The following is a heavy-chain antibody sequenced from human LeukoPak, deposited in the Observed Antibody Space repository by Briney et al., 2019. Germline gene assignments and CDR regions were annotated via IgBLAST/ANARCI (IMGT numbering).Heavy chain of an antibody. CDR1: GFTFSSYW. CDR3: ARERQDTIVHSGAFDI. J-gene: IGHJ3*02. Sequence: GGSLRLSCAASGFTFSSYWMHWVRQAPGKGLEWVAVIASDGSHTFYVESVKGRFTISRDSSKNTLYLQMNSLRAEDTAVYFCARERQDTIVHSGAFDIWGQGTIVTVSS. D-gene: IGHD3-10*01. V-gene: IGHV3-30-3*01. CDR2: IASDGSHT.